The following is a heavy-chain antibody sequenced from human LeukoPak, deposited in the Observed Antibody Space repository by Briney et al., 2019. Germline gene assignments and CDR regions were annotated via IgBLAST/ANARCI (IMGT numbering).Heavy chain of an antibody. V-gene: IGHV3-74*01. J-gene: IGHJ4*02. Sequence: GGSLRLSCAASGFTFSNYWMHWVRQAPGEGLVWVSRISSDGSSTTYADSVKGRFTISGDNAKNTLYLQMNSLRAEDTAIYYCGRGFALVPAGIPDYWGQGILVTVSS. CDR1: GFTFSNYW. CDR2: ISSDGSST. CDR3: GRGFALVPAGIPDY. D-gene: IGHD2-2*01.